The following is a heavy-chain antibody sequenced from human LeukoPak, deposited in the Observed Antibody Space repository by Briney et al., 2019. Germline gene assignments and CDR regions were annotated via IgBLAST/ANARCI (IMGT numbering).Heavy chain of an antibody. V-gene: IGHV4-34*01. CDR1: GGSFSGYY. CDR3: ARSSHSGSYPITYYFDY. D-gene: IGHD1-26*01. Sequence: SETLSLTCAVYGGSFSGYYWTWIRQPPGKGLEWIGEINHSESTNYNPSFKSRVTISVDTSKNQFSLELNSVTAADTAVYYCARSSHSGSYPITYYFDYWGQGTLVTVSS. J-gene: IGHJ4*02. CDR2: INHSEST.